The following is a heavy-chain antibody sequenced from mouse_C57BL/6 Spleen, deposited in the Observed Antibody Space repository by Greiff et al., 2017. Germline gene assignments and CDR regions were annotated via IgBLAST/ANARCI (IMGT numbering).Heavy chain of an antibody. Sequence: DVKLVESGGGLVQPGGSLKLSCAASGFTFSDYGMAWVRQAPRKGPEWVAFISNLAYSIYYADTVTGRFTISRENAKNTLYLEMSSLRSEDTAMYYCARRATKHAMDYWGQGTSVTVSS. J-gene: IGHJ4*01. CDR2: ISNLAYSI. CDR3: ARRATKHAMDY. CDR1: GFTFSDYG. D-gene: IGHD1-2*01. V-gene: IGHV5-15*04.